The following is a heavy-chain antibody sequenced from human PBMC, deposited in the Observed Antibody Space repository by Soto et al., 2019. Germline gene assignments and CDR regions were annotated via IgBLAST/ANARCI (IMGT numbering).Heavy chain of an antibody. D-gene: IGHD6-19*01. CDR2: INHSGST. Sequence: SETLSLTCAVYGGSFSGYYWSWIRQPPGKGLEWIGEINHSGSTNYNPSLKSRVTISVDTSKNQFSLKLSSVTAADTAVYYCARGSPYSSGWYMKGNPRSRVRFDYWGQGTLVTVSS. J-gene: IGHJ4*02. V-gene: IGHV4-34*01. CDR3: ARGSPYSSGWYMKGNPRSRVRFDY. CDR1: GGSFSGYY.